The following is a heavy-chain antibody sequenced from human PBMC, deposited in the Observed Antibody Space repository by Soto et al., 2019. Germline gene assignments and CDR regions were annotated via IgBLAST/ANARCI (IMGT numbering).Heavy chain of an antibody. Sequence: QVQLQESGPGLVKPSETLSLTCTVSGGSISSYYWSWIRQPPGKGLEWLGYIYYSGSTNYNPSLRSRVSMSVDTSKNHCSLYLNFVTAADTAVYSCAIVRQWLFSLYYFAFWGRGTLGAVS. V-gene: IGHV4-59*01. CDR2: IYYSGST. D-gene: IGHD6-19*01. CDR1: GGSISSYY. J-gene: IGHJ2*01. CDR3: AIVRQWLFSLYYFAF.